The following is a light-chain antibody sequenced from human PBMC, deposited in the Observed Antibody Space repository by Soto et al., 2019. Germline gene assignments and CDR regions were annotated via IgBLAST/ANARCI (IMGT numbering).Light chain of an antibody. CDR3: QQYNSYWT. CDR1: QSISYF. J-gene: IGKJ1*01. Sequence: DIQMTQSPFSLSASVGDRVTITCRASQSISYFLNWFQQKPGKAPKLLIYDASSLESGVPSRFSGSGSGTEFTLTISSLQPDDFATYYCQQYNSYWTFGQGTKVDIK. V-gene: IGKV1-5*01. CDR2: DAS.